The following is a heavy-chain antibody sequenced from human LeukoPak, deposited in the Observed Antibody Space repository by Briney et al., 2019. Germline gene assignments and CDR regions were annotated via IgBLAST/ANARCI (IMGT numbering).Heavy chain of an antibody. V-gene: IGHV3-23*01. J-gene: IGHJ4*02. CDR1: GIAFDKNA. D-gene: IGHD5-24*01. CDR3: ANFKGKDGIKDHFDY. Sequence: GGSLRLSCAAFGIAFDKNAMTWVRRVPGKGLEWVSTISHNGVATYYADSVKGRFTISRDNSKNTASLQMSSLRVEDTAVYYCANFKGKDGIKDHFDYWGQGTLVTVSS. CDR2: ISHNGVAT.